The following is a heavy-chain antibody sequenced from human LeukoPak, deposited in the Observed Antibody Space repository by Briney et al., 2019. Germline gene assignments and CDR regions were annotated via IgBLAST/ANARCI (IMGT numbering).Heavy chain of an antibody. CDR1: GGSISSYY. J-gene: IGHJ6*03. CDR2: IYTSGGT. V-gene: IGHV4-4*07. D-gene: IGHD3-10*01. CDR3: ARQHEEGRRGSYYYYYYMDV. Sequence: PSETLSLTCTVSGGSISSYYWSWIRQPAGKGLEWIGRIYTSGGTNYNPSLKSRVTMSVDTSKNQFSLKLSSVTAVDTAVYYCARQHEEGRRGSYYYYYYMDVWGKGTTVTVSS.